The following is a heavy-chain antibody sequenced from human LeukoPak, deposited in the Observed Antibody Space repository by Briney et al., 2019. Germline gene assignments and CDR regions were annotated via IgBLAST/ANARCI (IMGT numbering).Heavy chain of an antibody. CDR2: ISVYNGNT. CDR3: ARDSVTPASRTRFDY. CDR1: GYTFTNYG. J-gene: IGHJ4*02. D-gene: IGHD2-2*01. Sequence: ASVKVSCKASGYTFTNYGISWVRQAPGQGLEWMGWISVYNGNTNYAQKLQGRVTMTTDTSTSTAYMELRSLRSDDTAVYYCARDSVTPASRTRFDYWGQGTLVTVSS. V-gene: IGHV1-18*04.